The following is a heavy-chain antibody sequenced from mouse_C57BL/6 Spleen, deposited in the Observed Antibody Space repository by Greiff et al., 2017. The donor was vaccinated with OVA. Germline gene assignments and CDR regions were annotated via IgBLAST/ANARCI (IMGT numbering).Heavy chain of an antibody. J-gene: IGHJ4*01. V-gene: IGHV1-64*01. CDR2: IHPNSGST. Sequence: QVQLQQPGAELVKPGASVKLSCKASGYTFTSYWMHWVKQRPGQGLEWIGMIHPNSGSTNYNEKFKSKATLTVDKSSSTAYMQLSSLTSEDSAVYYCARKDDRGYYYAMDYWGQGTSVPVAS. D-gene: IGHD2-12*01. CDR1: GYTFTSYW. CDR3: ARKDDRGYYYAMDY.